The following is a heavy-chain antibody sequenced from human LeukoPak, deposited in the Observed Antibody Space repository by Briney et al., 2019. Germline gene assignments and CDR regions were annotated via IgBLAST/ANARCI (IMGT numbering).Heavy chain of an antibody. CDR1: GFTLSNFQ. J-gene: IGHJ3*01. V-gene: IGHV3-48*03. CDR3: ARIAENRRGYPSSDDAFDL. D-gene: IGHD6-13*01. Sequence: GGSLRLSCVASGFTLSNFQMNWVRQAPGKGLEWISYSRRSGSTKRYAESVKGRFIISRDDAQNSVHLQMNSLRAEDTAVYYCARIAENRRGYPSSDDAFDLWGQGTMVTVSS. CDR2: SRRSGSTK.